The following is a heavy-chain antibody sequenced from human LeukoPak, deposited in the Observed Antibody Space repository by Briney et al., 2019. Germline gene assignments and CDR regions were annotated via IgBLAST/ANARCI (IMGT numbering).Heavy chain of an antibody. CDR1: GFTFSSHG. D-gene: IGHD6-13*01. CDR3: ARTPGYSSSWYGGYYYYGMDV. Sequence: GGSLRLSCAASGFTFSSHGMHWVRQAPGKGLEWVAVIWYDGSNKYYADSVKGRFTISRDNSKNTLYLQMNSLRAEDTAVYYCARTPGYSSSWYGGYYYYGMDVWGQGTTVTVSS. V-gene: IGHV3-33*01. CDR2: IWYDGSNK. J-gene: IGHJ6*02.